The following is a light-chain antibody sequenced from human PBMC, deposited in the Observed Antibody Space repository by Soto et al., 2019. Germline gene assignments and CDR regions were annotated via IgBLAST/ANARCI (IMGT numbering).Light chain of an antibody. CDR1: SSDVGFYNY. Sequence: QSALTQPASVSGSPGQSITISCTGTSSDVGFYNYVSWYQQQHPGKAPKLMIYEVDNRPSGVSIRFSGSKSGNTASLTISGLKAEDEADNYCSSYAPGSTYVFGTGTKVTVL. CDR2: EVD. J-gene: IGLJ1*01. CDR3: SSYAPGSTYV. V-gene: IGLV2-14*01.